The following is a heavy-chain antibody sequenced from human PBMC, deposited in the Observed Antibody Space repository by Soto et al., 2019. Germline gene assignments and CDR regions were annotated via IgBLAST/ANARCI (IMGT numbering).Heavy chain of an antibody. Sequence: QVQLVESGGGVVQPGRSLRLSCAASGLTFRNYAMHWVRQAPGKGLEWVALIAYDGSNKFYADSVKGRFTISRDNSKNTLYLQMNSLRAEDMSIYYCATGRGAYGGGYFGPWGQGTLVTVSS. V-gene: IGHV3-30-3*01. J-gene: IGHJ5*02. CDR3: ATGRGAYGGGYFGP. D-gene: IGHD5-18*01. CDR2: IAYDGSNK. CDR1: GLTFRNYA.